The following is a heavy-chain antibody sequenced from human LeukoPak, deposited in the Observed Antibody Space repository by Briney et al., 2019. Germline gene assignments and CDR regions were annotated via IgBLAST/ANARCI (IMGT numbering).Heavy chain of an antibody. D-gene: IGHD3-10*01. CDR3: ARDKSGSLDF. V-gene: IGHV4-59*02. CDR1: GDSVTSHG. J-gene: IGHJ4*02. Sequence: SETLSLTCSVSGDSVTSHGWSWVRQPPGKGLEWIVYVYASGVNKGNCNPSLKSRLAISVDTSRNQFSLRLNSVTAADTAVYYCARDKSGSLDFWGQGTLVTVSS. CDR2: VYASGVN.